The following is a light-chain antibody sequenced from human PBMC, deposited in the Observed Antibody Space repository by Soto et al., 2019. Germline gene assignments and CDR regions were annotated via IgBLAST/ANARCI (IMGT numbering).Light chain of an antibody. CDR1: SSDIGGYDF. CDR3: SSYAGSNNLG. J-gene: IGLJ2*01. CDR2: EVT. Sequence: QSALTQPPSASGSPGQVVTISCTGSSSDIGGYDFVSWYQQHPGKAPKLMIYEVTKRPSGVPDRFSGSKSGNTASLTVSGLQAEDEADYYCSSYAGSNNLGFGGGTKLTVL. V-gene: IGLV2-8*01.